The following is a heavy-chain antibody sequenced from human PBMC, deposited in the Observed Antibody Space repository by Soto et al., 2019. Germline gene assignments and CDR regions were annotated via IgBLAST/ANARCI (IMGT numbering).Heavy chain of an antibody. Sequence: ASVKVSCKASGYTFTSYAMHWVRQAPGQRLEWMGWINAGNGNTKYSQKFQGRVTITRDTSASTAYMELSSLRSEDTAVYYCARDRHDSSGYYYSGPGDWFDPWGQGTLVTVS. CDR1: GYTFTSYA. CDR2: INAGNGNT. V-gene: IGHV1-3*01. D-gene: IGHD3-22*01. J-gene: IGHJ5*02. CDR3: ARDRHDSSGYYYSGPGDWFDP.